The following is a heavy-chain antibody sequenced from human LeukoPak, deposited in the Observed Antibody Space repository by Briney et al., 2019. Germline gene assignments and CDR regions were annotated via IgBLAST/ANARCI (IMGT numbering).Heavy chain of an antibody. CDR2: IWYDGSNK. D-gene: IGHD2-2*01. CDR3: AREPIVVVPAAMYSGWFDP. J-gene: IGHJ5*02. Sequence: PGGSLGLSCAASGFTFSSYGMHWVRQAPGKGLEWVAVIWYDGSNKYYADSVKGRFTISRDNSKNTLYLQMNSLRAEDTAVYYCAREPIVVVPAAMYSGWFDPWGQGTLVTVSS. V-gene: IGHV3-33*01. CDR1: GFTFSSYG.